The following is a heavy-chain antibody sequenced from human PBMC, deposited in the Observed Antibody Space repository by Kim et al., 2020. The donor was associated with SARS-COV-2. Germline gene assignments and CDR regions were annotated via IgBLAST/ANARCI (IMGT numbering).Heavy chain of an antibody. D-gene: IGHD3-3*01. CDR1: GGSISSGCYY. Sequence: SETLSLTCTVSGGSISSGCYYWSWIRQHPGKGLEWIGYIYYSGSTYYNPSLKSRVTISVDTSKNQFSLKLSSVTAADTAVYYCARVTTIFGVVVSGFDYWGQGTLVTVSS. J-gene: IGHJ4*02. CDR3: ARVTTIFGVVVSGFDY. CDR2: IYYSGST. V-gene: IGHV4-31*03.